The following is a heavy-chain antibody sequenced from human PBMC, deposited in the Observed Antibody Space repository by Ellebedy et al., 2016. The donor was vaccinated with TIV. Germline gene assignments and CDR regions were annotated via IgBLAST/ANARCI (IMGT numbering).Heavy chain of an antibody. D-gene: IGHD2-2*01. Sequence: GGSLRLSCAASGFTFSSYWISWVRQAPGKGLEWVANINQDGSQKYYVDSVKGRFTISRDNAKNTLYLQMNSLRAEDTAVYYCVRGYVGIDHWGQGTLVTVSS. V-gene: IGHV3-7*02. J-gene: IGHJ4*02. CDR2: INQDGSQK. CDR3: VRGYVGIDH. CDR1: GFTFSSYW.